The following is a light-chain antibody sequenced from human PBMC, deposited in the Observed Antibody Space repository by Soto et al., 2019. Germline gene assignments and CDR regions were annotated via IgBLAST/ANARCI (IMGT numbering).Light chain of an antibody. V-gene: IGLV2-14*01. CDR2: EVT. CDR3: SSYTTSATLV. Sequence: QSALTQPASVSGSPGQSITISCTGTSTDVGVYNYVSWYQQLPGKAPKVMIYEVTNRPSGVSNRFSGSKSGDTASLTISGLQSEDEADYYCSSYTTSATLVFGGGTQLTVL. CDR1: STDVGVYNY. J-gene: IGLJ7*01.